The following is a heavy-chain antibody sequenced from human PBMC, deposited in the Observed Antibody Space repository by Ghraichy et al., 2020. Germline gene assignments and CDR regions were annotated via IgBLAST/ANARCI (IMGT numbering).Heavy chain of an antibody. J-gene: IGHJ1*01. CDR3: AMRSFDSSGYFLH. CDR1: GFTFSRYS. CDR2: ISGSSSYI. D-gene: IGHD3-22*01. Sequence: GALRLSCAASGFTFSRYSMNWVRQAPGKGLEWVSSISGSSSYIYYADSVKGRFTISRDNAKNSLYLQMNSLRAEDTAVYYCAMRSFDSSGYFLHWGQGTLVTVSS. V-gene: IGHV3-21*01.